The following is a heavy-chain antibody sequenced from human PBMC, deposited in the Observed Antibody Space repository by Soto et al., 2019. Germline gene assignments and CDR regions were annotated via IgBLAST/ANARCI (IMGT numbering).Heavy chain of an antibody. J-gene: IGHJ3*02. Sequence: PGGSLRLSCAASGFAFSTYAMSWVRQAPGKGLEWVSALSSGGANTYYADSVKGRFTISRDNSKNTLYLEMNSLRAEDTAVYYCQPYCSSGSCFRTNAFEIWGQGTMVTVSS. CDR3: QPYCSSGSCFRTNAFEI. CDR2: LSSGGANT. D-gene: IGHD2-15*01. CDR1: GFAFSTYA. V-gene: IGHV3-23*01.